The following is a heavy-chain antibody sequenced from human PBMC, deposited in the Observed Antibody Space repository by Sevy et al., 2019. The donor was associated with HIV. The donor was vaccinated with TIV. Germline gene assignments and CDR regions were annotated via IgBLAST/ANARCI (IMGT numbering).Heavy chain of an antibody. V-gene: IGHV4-39*02. J-gene: IGHJ6*02. Sequence: SETLSLTCSVSGGTIVSSGHYWGWIRQTPGKGLEWIGSIYYNGHTYYSPSLKSRLTISIDTSKNQFSLNLSSVTAADTAIYFCAREAGGYDYVYGMDVWGQGTTVTVS. CDR3: AREAGGYDYVYGMDV. CDR1: GGTIVSSGHY. D-gene: IGHD5-12*01. CDR2: IYYNGHT.